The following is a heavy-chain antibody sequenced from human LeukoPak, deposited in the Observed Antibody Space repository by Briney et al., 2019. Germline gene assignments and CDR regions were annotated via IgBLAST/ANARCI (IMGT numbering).Heavy chain of an antibody. D-gene: IGHD3-16*01. CDR2: ISGSGGST. CDR1: SFNFRSYW. J-gene: IGHJ4*02. V-gene: IGHV3-23*01. CDR3: AKGEGGADY. Sequence: GGSLRLSCATSSFNFRSYWMSWVRQAPGKGLEWVSAISGSGGSTYYADSVKGRFTISRDNSKNTLYLQMNSLRAEDTVVYYCAKGEGGADYWGQGSLVTVSS.